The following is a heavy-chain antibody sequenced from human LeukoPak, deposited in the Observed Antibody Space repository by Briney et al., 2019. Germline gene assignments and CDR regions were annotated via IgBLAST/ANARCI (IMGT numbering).Heavy chain of an antibody. CDR2: IYYSGST. CDR3: ARGPQYSSGNFDY. J-gene: IGHJ4*02. V-gene: IGHV4-59*01. D-gene: IGHD6-19*01. CDR1: GGSISSYY. Sequence: SETLSLTCTVSGGSISSYYWSWIRRPPGKGLEWIGYIYYSGSTNYNPSLKSRVTISVDTSKNQFSLKLSSVTAADTAVYYCARGPQYSSGNFDYWGQGTLVTVSS.